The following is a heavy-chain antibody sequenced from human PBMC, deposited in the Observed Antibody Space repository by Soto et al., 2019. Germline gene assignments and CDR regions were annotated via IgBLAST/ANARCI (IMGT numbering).Heavy chain of an antibody. V-gene: IGHV4-31*03. CDR1: GGSVNSNGYY. CDR2: IYYAGST. J-gene: IGHJ3*02. D-gene: IGHD3-3*01. Sequence: QVRLQESGPGLVKPSQTLSLTCTVSGGSVNSNGYYWSWIRQHPVKDLEIIGHIYYAGSTYYNPSLESRTTKSRVTSKNQFALELTSVTAADTAVYYCARIYDFWSGHGAFDIWGQGSMVTVSS. CDR3: ARIYDFWSGHGAFDI.